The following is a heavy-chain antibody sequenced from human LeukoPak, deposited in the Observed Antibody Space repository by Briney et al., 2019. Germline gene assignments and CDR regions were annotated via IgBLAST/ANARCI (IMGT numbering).Heavy chain of an antibody. CDR1: GFTFSSYS. CDR3: ASGYSRSSNDY. D-gene: IGHD6-6*01. J-gene: IGHJ4*01. CDR2: ISSSRNDI. V-gene: IGHV3-21*01. Sequence: GGSLRLSCAASGFTFSSYSFNWVRQAPGKGLEWVSSISSSRNDIYHADSVKGRFTISRDNVKSSLYLQMNSLRAEDTAVYYCASGYSRSSNDYWGHGTLVTVSS.